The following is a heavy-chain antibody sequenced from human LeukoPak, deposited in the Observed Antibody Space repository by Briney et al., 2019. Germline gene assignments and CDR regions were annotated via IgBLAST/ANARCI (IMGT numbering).Heavy chain of an antibody. Sequence: PSETLSLTCAVYGGSFRGYFWGWVRQTPGKGLEWLGEITHNGGTNYMPSLSGRVSVFQDVSKNRFSLKLSSVTAADTGVYYCARGNSGSHWGDHYFYMDVWGKGTTGIVSS. CDR2: ITHNGGT. V-gene: IGHV4-34*01. J-gene: IGHJ6*03. CDR3: ARGNSGSHWGDHYFYMDV. CDR1: GGSFRGYF. D-gene: IGHD1-26*01.